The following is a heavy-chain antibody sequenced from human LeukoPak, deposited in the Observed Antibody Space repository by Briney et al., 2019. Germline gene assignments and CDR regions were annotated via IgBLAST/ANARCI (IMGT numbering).Heavy chain of an antibody. D-gene: IGHD1/OR15-1a*01. J-gene: IGHJ4*02. CDR1: GFTFSSYA. V-gene: IGHV3-30-3*01. CDR2: ISYDGSIK. Sequence: QPGRSLRLSCAASGFTFSSYAMHWVRQAPGRGLEWVAVISYDGSIKYYADSVKGRFTISRDNSKNTLYLQMNSLRAEDTAVYYCAQNIEWGQGTLVTVSS. CDR3: AQNIE.